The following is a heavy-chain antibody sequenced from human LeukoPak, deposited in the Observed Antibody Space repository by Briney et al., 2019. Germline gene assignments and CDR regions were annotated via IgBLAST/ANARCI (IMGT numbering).Heavy chain of an antibody. CDR1: GYTLTDYH. CDR3: ARGGVTFGGAYYMDV. CDR2: INPNNGAT. Sequence: GASVKVSCKAPGYTLTDYHIHWVRQAPGQGLEWMGWINPNNGATNYPQKFQGRVTMTRDTSISTAHMELSRLRSDDTAVYYCARGGVTFGGAYYMDVWGKGTTVTVSS. D-gene: IGHD3-16*01. J-gene: IGHJ6*03. V-gene: IGHV1-2*02.